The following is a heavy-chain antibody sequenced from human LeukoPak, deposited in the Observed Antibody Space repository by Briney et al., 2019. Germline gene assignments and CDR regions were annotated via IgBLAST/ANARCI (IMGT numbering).Heavy chain of an antibody. J-gene: IGHJ4*02. CDR1: GFTFNNYN. D-gene: IGHD5-18*01. CDR3: ARTRGYSYEPYYFDY. V-gene: IGHV3-21*01. Sequence: GGSLRLSCAASGFTFNNYNMNWVRQAPGKGLEWVSSISSSSSYIYYADSVKGRFTISRDNAKNSLYLQMNSLRAEDTAVYYCARTRGYSYEPYYFDYWGQGTLVTVSS. CDR2: ISSSSSYI.